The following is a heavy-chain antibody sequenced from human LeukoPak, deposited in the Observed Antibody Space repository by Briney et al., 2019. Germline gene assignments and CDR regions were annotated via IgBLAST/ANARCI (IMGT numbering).Heavy chain of an antibody. Sequence: PGGSLRLSCAASGLTFSSHWMHWVRQAPGKGLEWVAVISYDGSNKYYADSVKGRFTISRDNSKNTLYLQMNSLRAEDTAVYYCARDRWVSSPYYYYGMDVWGQGTTVTVSS. CDR1: GLTFSSHW. V-gene: IGHV3-30-3*01. D-gene: IGHD4-23*01. CDR3: ARDRWVSSPYYYYGMDV. J-gene: IGHJ6*02. CDR2: ISYDGSNK.